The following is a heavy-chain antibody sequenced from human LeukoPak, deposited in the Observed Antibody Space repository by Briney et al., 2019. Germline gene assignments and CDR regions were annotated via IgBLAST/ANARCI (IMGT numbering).Heavy chain of an antibody. CDR3: ARTYGSSGYYSDGFDY. V-gene: IGHV4-39*01. CDR1: GGSISSSSYY. D-gene: IGHD3-22*01. CDR2: VYYSGST. Sequence: QSSETLSLTCTVSGGSISSSSYYWGWIRQPPGKGLEWIGTVYYSGSTYYNPSLKSRVTISVDTSKNQFSLKLSSVTAADTAVYYCARTYGSSGYYSDGFDYWGQGTLVTVSS. J-gene: IGHJ4*02.